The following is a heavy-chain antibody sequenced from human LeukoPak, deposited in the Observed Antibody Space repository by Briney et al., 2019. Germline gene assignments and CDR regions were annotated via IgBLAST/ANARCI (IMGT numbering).Heavy chain of an antibody. CDR1: GFTFIGYW. J-gene: IGHJ6*04. CDR2: IKQDGGEK. V-gene: IGHV3-7*01. D-gene: IGHD3-10*01. Sequence: PGGSLRLSCAASGFTFIGYWMSWLRQAPGKGLEWVANIKQDGGEKYYVDSVKGRFTISRDNAKNSLYLQMNSLRAEDTAVYYCARDRGFGQADVWGKGTTVTVSS. CDR3: ARDRGFGQADV.